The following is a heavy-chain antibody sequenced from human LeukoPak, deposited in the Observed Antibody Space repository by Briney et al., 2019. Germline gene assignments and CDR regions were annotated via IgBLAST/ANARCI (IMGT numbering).Heavy chain of an antibody. Sequence: PGGSLRLSCAASPFTFISYSMHWVRQAPGKGLEYVSGITSNGRNTYYANSVKGRFTISRDNSKNTVYLQTGSLRPEDMAVYYCARERYSPGDDAFDLWGQGTMVTVSS. CDR3: ARERYSPGDDAFDL. CDR2: ITSNGRNT. D-gene: IGHD6-13*01. CDR1: PFTFISYS. J-gene: IGHJ3*01. V-gene: IGHV3-64*01.